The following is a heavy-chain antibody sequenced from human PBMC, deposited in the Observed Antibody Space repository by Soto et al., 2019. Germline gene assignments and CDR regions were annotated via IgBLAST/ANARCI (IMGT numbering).Heavy chain of an antibody. CDR3: ARARWYDAFDV. D-gene: IGHD2-15*01. J-gene: IGHJ3*01. CDR2: IFHGGNT. V-gene: IGHV4-38-2*01. CDR1: GVFISSGNY. Sequence: XETLSLTCAVAGVFISSGNYWGWIRKPPGKGLEWIGSIFHGGNTYYNPSLKSRVTISVDMSKNQFSLKLNSVTAADTAVYYCARARWYDAFDVWGQGTVVTVSS.